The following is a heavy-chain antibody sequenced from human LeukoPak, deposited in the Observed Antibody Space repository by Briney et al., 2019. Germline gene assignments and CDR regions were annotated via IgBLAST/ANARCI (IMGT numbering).Heavy chain of an antibody. Sequence: GGSLRLSCAASGFTFSNYWMHRVRQAPGKGLVWVSHINSDGSSTSYADSVKGRFTISRDNAKNTLYLEVNTLRAEDTAVYYCARDGYCSGGKCYGSDYWGQGTLVIVSS. CDR1: GFTFSNYW. CDR2: INSDGSST. J-gene: IGHJ4*02. V-gene: IGHV3-74*01. D-gene: IGHD2-15*01. CDR3: ARDGYCSGGKCYGSDY.